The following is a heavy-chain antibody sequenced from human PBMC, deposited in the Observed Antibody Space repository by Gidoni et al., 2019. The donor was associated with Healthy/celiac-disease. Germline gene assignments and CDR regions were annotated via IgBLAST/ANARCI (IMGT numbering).Heavy chain of an antibody. CDR3: ARISGGREVTSYFDD. J-gene: IGHJ4*02. V-gene: IGHV2-26*01. D-gene: IGHD4-17*01. CDR1: GSSPSNGRMG. Sequence: QVPLKESGPVLVIPTATLPLNCTVTGSSPSNGRMGVSWIRQPPGKALEWLAHIFSNDEKSYSTSLKSRLTISKDTSKSEVVLTKTNMEPVETATDYCARISGGREVTSYFDDWGQGTLVTVSS. CDR2: IFSNDEK.